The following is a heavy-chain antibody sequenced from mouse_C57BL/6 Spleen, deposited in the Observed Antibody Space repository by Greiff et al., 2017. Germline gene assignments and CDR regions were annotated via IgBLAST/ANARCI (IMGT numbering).Heavy chain of an antibody. Sequence: QVQLQQPGAELVMPGASVKLSCKASGYTFTSYWMHWVKQRPGQGLEWIGEIDPSDSYTNYNQKFKGKSTLTVDKSSSTAYMQLSSLTSEDSAVYYCASTTVVARGFAYWGQGTLVTVSA. D-gene: IGHD1-1*01. V-gene: IGHV1-69*01. J-gene: IGHJ3*01. CDR2: IDPSDSYT. CDR1: GYTFTSYW. CDR3: ASTTVVARGFAY.